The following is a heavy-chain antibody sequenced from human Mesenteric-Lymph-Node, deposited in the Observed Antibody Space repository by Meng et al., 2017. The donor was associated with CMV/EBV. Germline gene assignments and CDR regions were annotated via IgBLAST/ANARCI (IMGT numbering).Heavy chain of an antibody. CDR3: ATDFWGAAGGNYYYYGMAV. CDR1: GFTFSDAW. J-gene: IGHJ6*02. V-gene: IGHV3-15*05. D-gene: IGHD6-13*01. CDR2: IKSKSDGGAT. Sequence: GESLKISCAASGFTFSDAWMTWVRQAPGEGLEWVGRIKSKSDGGATDYAAPVKDRFIISRDDSKDALLLQMNSLKTEDTAVYYCATDFWGAAGGNYYYYGMAVWGQGATVTVSS.